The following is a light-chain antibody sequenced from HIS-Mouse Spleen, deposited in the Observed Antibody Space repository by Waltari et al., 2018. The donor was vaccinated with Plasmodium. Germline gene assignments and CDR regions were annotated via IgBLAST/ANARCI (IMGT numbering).Light chain of an antibody. V-gene: IGLV2-23*01. Sequence: TISCTGTSSDVGRYNLVSWYQQHPGKAPKLMIYEGSKRPSGVSNRFSGSKSGNTASLTISGLQAEDEADYYCCSYAGSSTWVFGGGTKLTVL. CDR1: SSDVGRYNL. J-gene: IGLJ3*02. CDR2: EGS. CDR3: CSYAGSSTWV.